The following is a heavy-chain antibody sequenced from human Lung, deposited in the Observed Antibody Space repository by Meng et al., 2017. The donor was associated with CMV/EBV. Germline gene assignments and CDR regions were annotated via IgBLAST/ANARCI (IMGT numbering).Heavy chain of an antibody. J-gene: IGHJ5*02. V-gene: IGHV7-4-1*02. CDR1: GYTFSTYT. D-gene: IGHD2/OR15-2a*01. CDR3: ARGGNFDP. CDR2: ISTNTGTP. Sequence: GSEFKKTRSSVKVSCKASGYTFSTYTINWVRQAHGRGLEWMGWISTNTGTPTYTQGFTGRFVFSLDTSVSTAYLQISSLKAEDTAVYYCARGGNFDPWGQGTLVTVSS.